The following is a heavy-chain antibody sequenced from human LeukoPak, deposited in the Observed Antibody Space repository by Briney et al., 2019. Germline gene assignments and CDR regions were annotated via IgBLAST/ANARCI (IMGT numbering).Heavy chain of an antibody. J-gene: IGHJ4*02. CDR1: GYTFTGYW. Sequence: GASVKVSCKAFGYTFTGYWMHWVRQAPGQGPEWMGVISPSGGSTIYAQKFKGRVTLTRDMSTSTDYLELSSLRSEDTAVYYCAREGLITPGGFDYWGQGTLVTVSS. CDR2: ISPSGGST. D-gene: IGHD3-22*01. V-gene: IGHV1-46*01. CDR3: AREGLITPGGFDY.